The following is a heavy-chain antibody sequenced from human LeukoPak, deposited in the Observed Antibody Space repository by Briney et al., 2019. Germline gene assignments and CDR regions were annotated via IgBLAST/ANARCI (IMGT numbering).Heavy chain of an antibody. CDR3: ARDIYGRHDY. CDR2: INQDGSEK. J-gene: IGHJ4*02. V-gene: IGHV3-7*04. Sequence: GGSLRLSCAASGFTFSNYWMSWVRQAPGKGLVWVAHINQDGSEKSYVDSVEGRFTISRDNAKKTLYLHVNSLRAEDTAVYYCARDIYGRHDYWGQGTLLTVS. CDR1: GFTFSNYW. D-gene: IGHD3-10*01.